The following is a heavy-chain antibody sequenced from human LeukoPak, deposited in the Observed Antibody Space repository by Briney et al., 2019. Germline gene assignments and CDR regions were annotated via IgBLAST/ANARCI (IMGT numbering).Heavy chain of an antibody. V-gene: IGHV1-46*01. CDR3: ARVGVGATTAFDYYYYYMDV. J-gene: IGHJ6*03. CDR1: GYSFTGHY. D-gene: IGHD1-26*01. Sequence: RASVKVSCKASGYSFTGHYMHWVRQAPGQGLEWMGIINPSGGSTSYAQKFRGRVTMTRDMSTSTVYMELSSLRSEDTAVYYCARVGVGATTAFDYYYYYMDVWGKGTTVTVSS. CDR2: INPSGGST.